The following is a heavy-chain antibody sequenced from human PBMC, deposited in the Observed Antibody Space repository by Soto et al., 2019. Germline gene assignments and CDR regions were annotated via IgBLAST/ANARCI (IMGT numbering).Heavy chain of an antibody. V-gene: IGHV4-34*01. Sequence: SETLSLTCAVYGGSFSGYYWSWIRQPPGKGLEWIGEINHSGSTNYNPSLKSRVTISVDTSKNQFSLKLSSVTAADTAVYYCARETGGSGVFDYWGQGTLVTVSS. D-gene: IGHD6-19*01. CDR1: GGSFSGYY. CDR2: INHSGST. J-gene: IGHJ4*02. CDR3: ARETGGSGVFDY.